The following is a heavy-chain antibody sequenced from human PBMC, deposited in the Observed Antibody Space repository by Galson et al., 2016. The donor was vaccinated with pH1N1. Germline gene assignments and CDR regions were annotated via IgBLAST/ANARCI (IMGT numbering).Heavy chain of an antibody. V-gene: IGHV2-5*01. Sequence: PALVKPTQTLTLTCTFSGFSLSTNGVGVGWIRQPPGKALEWLAVISWIDEKRYSPSLKSRLTITKDTSKTQVVLTMTSMDPVDTPTYYCAHNNYGDYVNWFDPWGQGTLVTVSS. J-gene: IGHJ5*02. CDR2: ISWIDEK. CDR3: AHNNYGDYVNWFDP. D-gene: IGHD4-17*01. CDR1: GFSLSTNGVG.